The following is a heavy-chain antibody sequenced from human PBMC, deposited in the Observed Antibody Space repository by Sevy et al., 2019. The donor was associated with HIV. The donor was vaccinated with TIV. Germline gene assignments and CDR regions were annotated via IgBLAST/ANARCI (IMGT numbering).Heavy chain of an antibody. V-gene: IGHV4-59*08. Sequence: SETLSLTCTVSGGSISSFDWSWIRQPPGKGLEWIGYIHSSGSTNYNPALKSRVTISVDTSKNQFSLKLNSVTAADTAVYYCASVGHSTSWDFDPWGQGTLVTVSS. CDR1: GGSISSFD. CDR2: IHSSGST. J-gene: IGHJ5*02. D-gene: IGHD2-2*01. CDR3: ASVGHSTSWDFDP.